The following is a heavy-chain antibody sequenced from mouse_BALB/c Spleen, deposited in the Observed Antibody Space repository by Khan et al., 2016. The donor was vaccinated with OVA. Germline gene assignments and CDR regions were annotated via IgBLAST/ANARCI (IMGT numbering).Heavy chain of an antibody. CDR1: GYSITSDYA. J-gene: IGHJ2*01. Sequence: VQLQQSGPGLVKPSQSLSLTCTVTGYSITSDYAWNWLRQFPGHKLEWMAYITYSGNTGYNPSLKGRISITRDTSKNQFFLQLNSVTTEDTATDYGARDYGSSYLFFDYWGRGTTLTVSS. V-gene: IGHV3-2*02. D-gene: IGHD1-1*01. CDR3: ARDYGSSYLFFDY. CDR2: ITYSGNT.